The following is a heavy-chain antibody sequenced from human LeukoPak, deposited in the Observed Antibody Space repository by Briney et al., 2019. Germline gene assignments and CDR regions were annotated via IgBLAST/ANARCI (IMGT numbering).Heavy chain of an antibody. Sequence: ASVKVSCKASGYTFTSYDFNWVRQATGQRPEWMGWMSPNSGDTGYAQKFQDRVTMTRNTSISTAYMELSSLRSEDTAVYYCARMINYYGSGSRAFDIWGQGTMVTVSS. V-gene: IGHV1-8*01. CDR1: GYTFTSYD. CDR3: ARMINYYGSGSRAFDI. CDR2: MSPNSGDT. J-gene: IGHJ3*02. D-gene: IGHD3-10*01.